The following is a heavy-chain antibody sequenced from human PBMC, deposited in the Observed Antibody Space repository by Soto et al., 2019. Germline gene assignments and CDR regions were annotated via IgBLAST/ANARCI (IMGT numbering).Heavy chain of an antibody. Sequence: SETLSLTCTVSGGSISSYYWSWIRQPAGKGLEWIGRIYTSGSTNYNPSLKSRVTMSVDTSKNQFSLKLSSVTAADTAVYYCARANSPEAAGRFDTWGQGTLVTVSS. V-gene: IGHV4-4*07. D-gene: IGHD6-13*01. CDR2: IYTSGST. J-gene: IGHJ5*02. CDR1: GGSISSYY. CDR3: ARANSPEAAGRFDT.